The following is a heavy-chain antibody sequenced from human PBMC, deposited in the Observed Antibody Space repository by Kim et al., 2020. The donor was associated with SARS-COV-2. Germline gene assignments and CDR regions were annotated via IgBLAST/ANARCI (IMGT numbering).Heavy chain of an antibody. CDR1: GGSISSYY. D-gene: IGHD7-27*01. CDR2: IYYSGST. Sequence: SETLSLTCTVSGGSISSYYWSWIRQPPGKGLEWIGYIYYSGSTNYNPSLKSRFTISVDTSKNQFSLKLSSVTAADTAVYYCARAAHGWGYDYWGQGTLVTVSS. J-gene: IGHJ4*02. CDR3: ARAAHGWGYDY. V-gene: IGHV4-59*01.